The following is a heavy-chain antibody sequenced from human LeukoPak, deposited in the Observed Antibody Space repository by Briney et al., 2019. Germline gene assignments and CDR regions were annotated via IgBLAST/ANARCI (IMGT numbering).Heavy chain of an antibody. D-gene: IGHD6-13*01. CDR2: ISGDGGST. CDR1: GFSFDTYA. V-gene: IGHV3-23*01. J-gene: IGHJ4*02. Sequence: GGSLRLSCAASGFSFDTYAMTWVRQAPGKGLEWVSAISGDGGSTYYAVSVKGRFTISRDNSKNTLYLQMNGLRAEDTAVYYCTLVSLYSSSWYGDYWGQGTLVTVSS. CDR3: TLVSLYSSSWYGDY.